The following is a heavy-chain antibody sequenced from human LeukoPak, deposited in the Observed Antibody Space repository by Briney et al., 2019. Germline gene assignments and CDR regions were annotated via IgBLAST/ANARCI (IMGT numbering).Heavy chain of an antibody. CDR2: ISGSGGST. V-gene: IGHV3-23*01. D-gene: IGHD2-15*01. CDR1: GFTFSSYA. J-gene: IGHJ4*02. CDR3: AKARYCSGGSCSAFDY. Sequence: GGSLRLSCAASGFTFSSYAMSWVRQAPGKGLEWVSAISGSGGSTYYADSVKGQFTISRDNSKNTLYLQMNSLRAKDTAVYYCAKARYCSGGSCSAFDYWGQGTLVTVSS.